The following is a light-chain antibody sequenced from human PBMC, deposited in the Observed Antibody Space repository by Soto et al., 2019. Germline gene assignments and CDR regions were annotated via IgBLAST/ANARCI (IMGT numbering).Light chain of an antibody. CDR2: DVS. CDR3: SSYTSSYTYV. CDR1: SSDVGGYNF. J-gene: IGLJ1*01. Sequence: QSLLTQPASVSGSPGQSVTISCAGTSSDVGGYNFVSWYQQHPGKAPQLMIYDVSSRPSGVSNRFSGSKSGNTASLTISGLQAEDEADYYCSSYTSSYTYVFGTGTKLTVL. V-gene: IGLV2-14*03.